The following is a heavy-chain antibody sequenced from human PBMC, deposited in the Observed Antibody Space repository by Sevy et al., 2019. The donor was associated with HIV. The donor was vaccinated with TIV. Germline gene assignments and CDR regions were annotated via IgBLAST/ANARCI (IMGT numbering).Heavy chain of an antibody. D-gene: IGHD6-13*01. V-gene: IGHV4-34*01. CDR3: ARGGGRQLVPKGTFDY. J-gene: IGHJ4*02. CDR2: INHSGST. CDR1: GGSFSGYY. Sequence: SETLSLTCAVYGGSFSGYYWSWIRQPPGKGLEWIGEINHSGSTNYNPSLKSRVTISVDTSKNPFSLKLSSVTAADTAVYYCARGGGRQLVPKGTFDYWGQGTLVTVSS.